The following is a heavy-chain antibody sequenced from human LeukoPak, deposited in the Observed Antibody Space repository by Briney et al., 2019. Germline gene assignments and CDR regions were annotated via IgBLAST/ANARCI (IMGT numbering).Heavy chain of an antibody. CDR1: GYTFTSYD. Sequence: GASVKVSCKXSGYTFTSYDINWVRQATGQGLERMGWMNPNSGNTGYSQKFQGRVTITRNTSISTAYMELSSLRSEDTAVYYCARRGDDFWSGYHYYYMDVWGKGTTVTVSS. CDR3: ARRGDDFWSGYHYYYMDV. V-gene: IGHV1-8*03. CDR2: MNPNSGNT. D-gene: IGHD3-3*01. J-gene: IGHJ6*03.